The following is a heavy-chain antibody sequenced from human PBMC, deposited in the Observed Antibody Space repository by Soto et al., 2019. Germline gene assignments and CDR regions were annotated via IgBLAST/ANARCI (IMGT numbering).Heavy chain of an antibody. V-gene: IGHV1-18*01. Sequence: ASVKVSCKASGYTFTSYGISWVRQAPGQGLEWMGWISAYNGNTNYAQKLQGRVTMTTDTSTSTAYMELRSLRSDDTAVYYCALIPDYDFWGGPDAFDIWGKGKMVTVSS. J-gene: IGHJ3*02. CDR3: ALIPDYDFWGGPDAFDI. CDR2: ISAYNGNT. D-gene: IGHD3-3*01. CDR1: GYTFTSYG.